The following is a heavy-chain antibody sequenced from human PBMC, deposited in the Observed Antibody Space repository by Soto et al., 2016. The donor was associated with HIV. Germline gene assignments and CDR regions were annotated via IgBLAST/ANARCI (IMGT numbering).Heavy chain of an antibody. Sequence: QVHLQESGPGLVKTSQTLSLTCAVSNASISDAAYFWSWIRQQPDRGLEWIGSIDYSGKTLYNPSLKSRVTISVDTSKRRLFLILRSMTPADTASYFCAREPAPTGHSRGVDFWGQGIRVIVS. CDR1: NASISDAAYF. V-gene: IGHV4-31*02. CDR3: AREPAPTGHSRGVDF. CDR2: IDYSGKT. J-gene: IGHJ4*02. D-gene: IGHD3-10*01.